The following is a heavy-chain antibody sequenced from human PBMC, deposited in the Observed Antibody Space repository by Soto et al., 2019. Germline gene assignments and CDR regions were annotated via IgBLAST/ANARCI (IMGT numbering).Heavy chain of an antibody. CDR2: MSGSGASI. J-gene: IGHJ6*02. CDR1: QFTFNIDA. Sequence: EVQLLESGGGLVQSGESLTLSCVASQFTFNIDAMTWVRQAPGKGLEWVSSMSGSGASIYYADSVKGRFTISRDKSKKAPYLQMNSLGAGETAVYLWGRGYRNGAYYRLDVWGQGTTVTVS. D-gene: IGHD1-1*01. V-gene: IGHV3-23*01. CDR3: GRGYRNGAYYRLDV.